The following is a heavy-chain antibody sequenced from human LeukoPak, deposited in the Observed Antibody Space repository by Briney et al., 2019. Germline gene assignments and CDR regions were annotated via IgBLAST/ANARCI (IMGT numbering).Heavy chain of an antibody. J-gene: IGHJ5*02. CDR3: TKDRDGSGFLVGDWFDP. V-gene: IGHV3-23*01. CDR2: ISASDAAT. Sequence: GGSLRLSCEASGLTFSTFARSWVRQAPGKGPEWVSVISASDAATYYSDSVKGRFTVSRDNSKNTLYLQMNDVRTEDTALYYCTKDRDGSGFLVGDWFDPWGQGTLVTVSS. D-gene: IGHD3-22*01. CDR1: GLTFSTFA.